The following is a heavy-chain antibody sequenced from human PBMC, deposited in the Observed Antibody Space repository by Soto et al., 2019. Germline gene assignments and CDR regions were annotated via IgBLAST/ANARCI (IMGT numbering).Heavy chain of an antibody. CDR2: ISSSSTI. V-gene: IGHV3-48*01. CDR1: GFTFSSYS. Sequence: GGSLRLSCAASGFTFSSYSMNWVRQAPGKGLEWVSYISSSSTIYYADSVKGRFTISRDNAKNSLYLQMNSLRAEDTAVYYCARDGLGDAFDIWGQGTMVTVSS. CDR3: ARDGLGDAFDI. D-gene: IGHD3-9*01. J-gene: IGHJ3*02.